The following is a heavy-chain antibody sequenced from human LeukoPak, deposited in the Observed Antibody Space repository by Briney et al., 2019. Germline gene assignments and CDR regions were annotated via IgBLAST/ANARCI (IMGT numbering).Heavy chain of an antibody. Sequence: SETLSLTCAVSGGSISSSNWWNWVRQPPGKGLEWIGQIYHSGSTNYNPSLKSRVTISVDTSKNQFSLKLSSVTAADTAVYYCARGVPRADAFDIWGQGTMVTVSS. CDR1: GGSISSSNW. D-gene: IGHD3-10*01. CDR2: IYHSGST. CDR3: ARGVPRADAFDI. V-gene: IGHV4-4*02. J-gene: IGHJ3*02.